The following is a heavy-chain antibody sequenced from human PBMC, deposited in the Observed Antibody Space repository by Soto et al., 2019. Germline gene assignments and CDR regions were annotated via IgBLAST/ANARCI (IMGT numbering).Heavy chain of an antibody. Sequence: SETLSLTCAVYGGSFSGYYWSWIRQPPGKGLEWIGEINHSGSTNYNPSIKSRITISVDTSKNQYSLKLSSVTAADTAVYYFARGARRRGGAAAGTYYYMDVWGKGTTVTVSS. J-gene: IGHJ6*03. CDR3: ARGARRRGGAAAGTYYYMDV. CDR1: GGSFSGYY. V-gene: IGHV4-34*01. CDR2: INHSGST. D-gene: IGHD6-13*01.